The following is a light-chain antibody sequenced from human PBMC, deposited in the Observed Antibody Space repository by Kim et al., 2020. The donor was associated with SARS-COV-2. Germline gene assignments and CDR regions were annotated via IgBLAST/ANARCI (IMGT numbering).Light chain of an antibody. Sequence: GQKVLISCSGSSYNLGNNFVSWYQHLPGTAPKLVIYDNTNRFSGIPDRFSGSKSGTSATLGITGLQTGDEADYYCATWDNSLSAVVFGGGTKLTVL. V-gene: IGLV1-51*01. CDR2: DNT. CDR1: SYNLGNNF. CDR3: ATWDNSLSAVV. J-gene: IGLJ2*01.